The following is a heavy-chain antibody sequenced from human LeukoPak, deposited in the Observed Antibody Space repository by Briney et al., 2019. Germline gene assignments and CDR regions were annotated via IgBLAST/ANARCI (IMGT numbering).Heavy chain of an antibody. Sequence: SETLSLTCAVSGGSISSTDHWNWVRQPPGTGLEWIGEMYHDGYTSYNPSLKSRVTMSVDKSKNHFSLKLTSVTAADTAVYYCARSRGAVAGWSFDIWGQGTVVTVSS. CDR1: GGSISSTDH. CDR2: MYHDGYT. J-gene: IGHJ3*02. V-gene: IGHV4-4*02. CDR3: ARSRGAVAGWSFDI. D-gene: IGHD6-19*01.